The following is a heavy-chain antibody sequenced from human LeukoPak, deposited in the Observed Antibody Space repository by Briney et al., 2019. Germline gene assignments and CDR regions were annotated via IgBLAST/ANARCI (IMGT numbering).Heavy chain of an antibody. D-gene: IGHD5-18*01. CDR1: GGSISSYY. Sequence: SETLSLTCTVSGGSISSYYWSWVRQPPGKGLEWIGYIYYSGSTNYNPSLKSRVTISVGTSKNQFSLKLSSVTAADTAVYYCARVMGTAMVSSGYYFDYWGQGTLVTVSS. CDR3: ARVMGTAMVSSGYYFDY. V-gene: IGHV4-59*01. CDR2: IYYSGST. J-gene: IGHJ4*02.